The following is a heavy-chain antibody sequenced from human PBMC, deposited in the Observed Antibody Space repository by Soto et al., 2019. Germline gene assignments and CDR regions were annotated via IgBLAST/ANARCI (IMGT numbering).Heavy chain of an antibody. CDR1: GFSLNTGGVG. Sequence: QITLKESGPTLVKPTQTLTLTCTFSGFSLNTGGVGVVWIRQPPGKALEWLAVIYWDDDKRYSPFMKSRLTITKDTSKNQVVLTMTNMDPVETGTYYCAHSPFFGDKLDYWGQGSLVTVSS. CDR2: IYWDDDK. J-gene: IGHJ4*02. V-gene: IGHV2-5*02. CDR3: AHSPFFGDKLDY. D-gene: IGHD2-21*01.